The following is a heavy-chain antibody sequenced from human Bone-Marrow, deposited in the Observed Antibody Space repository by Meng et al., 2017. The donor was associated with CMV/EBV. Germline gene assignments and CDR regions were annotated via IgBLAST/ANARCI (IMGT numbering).Heavy chain of an antibody. V-gene: IGHV3-74*01. J-gene: IGHJ3*02. CDR1: GFTFSSYW. CDR2: INSDGSST. CDR3: AKEGSENAFDI. Sequence: GGSLRLSCAASGFTFSSYWMHWVRQAPGKGLVWVSRINSDGSSTSYADSVKGRFTISRDNAKNSLYLQMNSLRAEDTALYYCAKEGSENAFDIWGQGTMVTVSS. D-gene: IGHD6-19*01.